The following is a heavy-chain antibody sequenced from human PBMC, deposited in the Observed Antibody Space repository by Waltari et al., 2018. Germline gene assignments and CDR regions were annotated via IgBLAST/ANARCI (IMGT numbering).Heavy chain of an antibody. CDR3: ASGQLYWYFDL. CDR2: IYHSGST. Sequence: QVQLQESGPGLVKPSETLSLTCAVSGYSISRGYYWGWIRQPPGKGLEWIGSIYHSGSTYYNPSLKSRVTISVDTSKNQFSLKLSSVTAADTAVYYCASGQLYWYFDLWGRGTLVTVSS. V-gene: IGHV4-38-2*01. CDR1: GYSISRGYY. J-gene: IGHJ2*01. D-gene: IGHD6-13*01.